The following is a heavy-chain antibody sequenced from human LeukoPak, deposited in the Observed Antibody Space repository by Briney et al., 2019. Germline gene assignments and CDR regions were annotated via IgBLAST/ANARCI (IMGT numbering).Heavy chain of an antibody. J-gene: IGHJ3*02. CDR1: GGSISSHY. D-gene: IGHD3-22*01. Sequence: SETLSLTCTVSGGSISSHYWSWIRQPPGKGLEWIGYIYYSGSTNYNPSLKSRVTISVDTSKNQFSLKLSSVTAADTAVYYCARTDGLLLNAFDIWGQGTMVTVSS. CDR3: ARTDGLLLNAFDI. CDR2: IYYSGST. V-gene: IGHV4-59*11.